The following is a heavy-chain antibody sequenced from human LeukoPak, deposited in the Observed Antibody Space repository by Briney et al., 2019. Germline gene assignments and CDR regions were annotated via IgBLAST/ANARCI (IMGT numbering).Heavy chain of an antibody. CDR3: ARDLAGNYYMDV. CDR1: GGSISSGGYY. CDR2: IYYSGST. Sequence: PSETLSLTCTVSGGSISSGGYYWSWIRQHPGKGLEWIGYIYYSGSTYYNPSLKSRVTISVDTSKNQFSLKLSSVTAADTAVYYCARDLAGNYYMDVWGKGTTVTVSS. J-gene: IGHJ6*03. V-gene: IGHV4-31*03.